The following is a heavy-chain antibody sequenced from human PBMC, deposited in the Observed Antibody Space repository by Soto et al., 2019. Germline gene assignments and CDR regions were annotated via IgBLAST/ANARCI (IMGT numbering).Heavy chain of an antibody. D-gene: IGHD2-15*01. Sequence: QVQLVQSGAEVKKPGSSVKVSCKASGGTFSSYTINWVRQAPGQGLEWVGRIIPFLGIANYAQKSHGRVTITADKSTSTAYMELSSLRSEDTAVYYCASIVCSGGSCYSIDYWGQGTLVTVSS. J-gene: IGHJ4*02. V-gene: IGHV1-69*02. CDR3: ASIVCSGGSCYSIDY. CDR2: IIPFLGIA. CDR1: GGTFSSYT.